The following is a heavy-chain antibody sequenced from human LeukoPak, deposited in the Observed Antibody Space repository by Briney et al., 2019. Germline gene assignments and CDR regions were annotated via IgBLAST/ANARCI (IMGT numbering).Heavy chain of an antibody. CDR2: IYSGGST. Sequence: GGSLRLSCAASGFAVSSNYMSWVRQAPGKGLEWVSVIYSGGSTYYADSVKGRFTISRDNSKNTLYLQMNSLRAEDTAVYYCARDQYDFWSGFSGYYGMDVWAKGPRSPSP. J-gene: IGHJ6*02. CDR3: ARDQYDFWSGFSGYYGMDV. D-gene: IGHD3-3*01. V-gene: IGHV3-53*01. CDR1: GFAVSSNY.